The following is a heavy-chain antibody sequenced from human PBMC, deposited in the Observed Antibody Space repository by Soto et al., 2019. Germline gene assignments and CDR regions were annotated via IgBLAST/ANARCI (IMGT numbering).Heavy chain of an antibody. CDR1: GVTFDRYS. Sequence: PVGSLRLSCAASGVTFDRYSMNWIRQAPGKGLEWVSSISGGSDYIYYADSVRGRFTISRDNSQKSLYLQMNSLRDEDTAVYYCVRDGNKFGNWFDPWGQGTQVTVSS. V-gene: IGHV3-21*01. CDR2: ISGGSDYI. CDR3: VRDGNKFGNWFDP. J-gene: IGHJ5*02. D-gene: IGHD3-3*01.